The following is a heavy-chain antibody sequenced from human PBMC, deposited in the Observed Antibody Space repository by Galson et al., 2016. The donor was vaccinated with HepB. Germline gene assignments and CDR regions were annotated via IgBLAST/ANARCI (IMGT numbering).Heavy chain of an antibody. Sequence: SLRLSCAASGFTASNNYMSWVRQAPGKGLEWVSVIYTDGRTYYADSVKGRFTISRHNSKDTLYLQMNSLRPEDTAVYYCARDLGTGELLGALDIWGQGTMVTVSS. J-gene: IGHJ3*02. D-gene: IGHD7-27*01. V-gene: IGHV3-53*04. CDR2: IYTDGRT. CDR1: GFTASNNY. CDR3: ARDLGTGELLGALDI.